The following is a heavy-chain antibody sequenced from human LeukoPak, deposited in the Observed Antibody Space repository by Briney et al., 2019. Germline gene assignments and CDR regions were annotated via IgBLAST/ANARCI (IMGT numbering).Heavy chain of an antibody. Sequence: PGRSLRLSXAASGFTFDDYAMHWVRQAPGKGLEGVSGISWNSGSIGYADSVKGRFTISRDNAKNSLYLQMNSLRAEDMALYYCAKSESSGWPIDAFDIWGQGTMVTVSS. CDR3: AKSESSGWPIDAFDI. J-gene: IGHJ3*02. V-gene: IGHV3-9*03. CDR1: GFTFDDYA. CDR2: ISWNSGSI. D-gene: IGHD6-19*01.